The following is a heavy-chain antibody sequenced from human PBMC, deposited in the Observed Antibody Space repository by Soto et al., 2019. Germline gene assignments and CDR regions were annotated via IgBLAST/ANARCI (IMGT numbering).Heavy chain of an antibody. V-gene: IGHV4-30-4*01. D-gene: IGHD2-21*02. Sequence: QVQLQESGPGLVKPSQTLSLTCIVSGGSISSGDYYWSWNRQPPGKGLGWIGYIYYRGITYYNPSHRSRVSISLDTSTNQFTLKLTYVTAAATAVYYSATAKTQIVVATAIPDYFDYWGQGTLVTVSS. CDR1: GGSISSGDYY. CDR2: IYYRGIT. J-gene: IGHJ4*02. CDR3: ATAKTQIVVATAIPDYFDY.